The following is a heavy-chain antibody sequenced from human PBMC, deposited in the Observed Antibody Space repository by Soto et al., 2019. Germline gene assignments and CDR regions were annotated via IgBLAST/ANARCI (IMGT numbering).Heavy chain of an antibody. D-gene: IGHD3-3*01. J-gene: IGHJ4*02. CDR2: IQSKTDGGTT. CDR3: TTGILPISVFWSGYFRGEVDY. CDR1: SVSNAW. Sequence: SVSNAWMNWVRQAPGKGLEWVGRIQSKTDGGTTDYAAPVKGRFTISRDDSKNTLYLQMNSLKTVDTAVYYCTTGILPISVFWSGYFRGEVDYWVQGTLDIVSS. V-gene: IGHV3-15*07.